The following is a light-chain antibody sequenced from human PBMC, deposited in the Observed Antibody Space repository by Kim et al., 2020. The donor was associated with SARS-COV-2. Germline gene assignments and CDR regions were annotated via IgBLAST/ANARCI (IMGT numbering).Light chain of an antibody. J-gene: IGLJ2*01. CDR2: DDS. CDR1: NIGTKS. V-gene: IGLV3-21*03. CDR3: QVWDSSSVHLVV. Sequence: PGKTARITCGGNNIGTKSVHWYQQKPGQAPVLVVHDDSDRPSGIPERFSGSNSGNTATLAISRVEAGDEADYYCQVWDSSSVHLVVFGGGTQLTVL.